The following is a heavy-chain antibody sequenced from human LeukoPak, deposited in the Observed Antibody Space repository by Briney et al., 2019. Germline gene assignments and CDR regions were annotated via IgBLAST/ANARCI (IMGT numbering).Heavy chain of an antibody. Sequence: GGSLRLSCAASGFTFSGYWMNWVRQAPGKGLEWVANIKEDGSVKNYVDSVKGRFTISRDNAENSLYLQMNSLRVEDTAVYYCARDAGWRVLDHWGQGTLVTVSS. CDR2: IKEDGSVK. CDR3: ARDAGWRVLDH. CDR1: GFTFSGYW. J-gene: IGHJ4*02. D-gene: IGHD2-15*01. V-gene: IGHV3-7*01.